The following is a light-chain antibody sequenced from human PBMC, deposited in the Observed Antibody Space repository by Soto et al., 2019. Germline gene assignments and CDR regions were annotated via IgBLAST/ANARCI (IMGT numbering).Light chain of an antibody. CDR3: QQYYVYPLT. CDR1: QGINND. J-gene: IGKJ4*01. V-gene: IGKV1-16*02. Sequence: DIRMTQSPSSLSASAGDRVTITCRASQGINNDLAWFQQKPGKAPKSLIYAASRLQSGVSSKFSGSGSGTDSSLTISSLQPEDFATYYCQQYYVYPLTFGGGTKVDIK. CDR2: AAS.